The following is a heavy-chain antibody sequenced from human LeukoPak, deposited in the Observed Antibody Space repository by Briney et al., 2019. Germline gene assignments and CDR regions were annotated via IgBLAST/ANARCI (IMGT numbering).Heavy chain of an antibody. J-gene: IGHJ4*02. CDR2: VYYRGST. D-gene: IGHD6-6*01. CDR3: ARSPRAARPPFAPLRFDH. Sequence: SETLSLTRTDSGGSISSHYWSWIRQPPGKGLEGIGYVYYRGSTNYNPSLKSRVTIPLATSKTHFPLKLSSVNAAHTAVYYWARSPRAARPPFAPLRFDHWGQGPLVPVSS. CDR1: GGSISSHY. V-gene: IGHV4-59*11.